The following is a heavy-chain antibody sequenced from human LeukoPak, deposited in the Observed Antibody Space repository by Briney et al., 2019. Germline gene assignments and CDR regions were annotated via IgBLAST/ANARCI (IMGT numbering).Heavy chain of an antibody. CDR1: GYTFTSYY. D-gene: IGHD3-3*01. CDR2: INPSGGST. CDR3: ARVSSRIAIFGVVSGAFDI. V-gene: IGHV1-46*01. Sequence: ASVKVSCKASGYTFTSYYMHWVRQAPGQGLEWMGIINPSGGSTSYAQKFQGRVTMTRDMSTSTVYMELSSLRSEDTAVYHCARVSSRIAIFGVVSGAFDIWGQGTMVTVSS. J-gene: IGHJ3*02.